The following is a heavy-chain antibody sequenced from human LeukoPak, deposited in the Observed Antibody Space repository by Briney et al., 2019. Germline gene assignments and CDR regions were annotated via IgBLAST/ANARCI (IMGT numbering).Heavy chain of an antibody. D-gene: IGHD4-23*01. CDR1: GLTFTSHG. J-gene: IGHJ4*02. Sequence: GGSLRLSCTTSGLTFTSHGFHWLRQVVGKRLEWVAFVRNDASDTYHANSVKGRFSVSRDDSKNTPYLQMNSLRPEDTAIYYCARDRGKDYFDSWGQGTQVTVSS. V-gene: IGHV3-30*02. CDR2: VRNDASDT. CDR3: ARDRGKDYFDS.